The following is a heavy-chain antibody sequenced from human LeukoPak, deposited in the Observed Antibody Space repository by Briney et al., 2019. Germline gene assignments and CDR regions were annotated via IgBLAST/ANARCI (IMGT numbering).Heavy chain of an antibody. CDR1: GYTFTSYG. J-gene: IGHJ3*02. Sequence: GASVKVSCKASGYTFTSYGISWVRQAPGQGLEWMGWISAYNGNTNYAQKLQGRVTMTTDTSASTAYMELRSLRSDDTAVYYCARYQLASMSRNAFDIWGQGTMVTVSS. CDR2: ISAYNGNT. CDR3: ARYQLASMSRNAFDI. D-gene: IGHD2/OR15-2a*01. V-gene: IGHV1-18*01.